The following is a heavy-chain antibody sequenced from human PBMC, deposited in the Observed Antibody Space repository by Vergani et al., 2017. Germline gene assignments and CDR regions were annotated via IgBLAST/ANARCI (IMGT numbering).Heavy chain of an antibody. CDR2: IISSGNTR. V-gene: IGHV3-11*01. J-gene: IGHJ4*02. Sequence: QVQLVESGGGLVKPGGSLTLSCATSEFTFSDYYMSWIRQAPGKGLEWVSYIISSGNTRYYANSVKGRFTLSRDNAKNSLYLQMYRLRAEDTAVYYWACGSDIVVVVGAGYDYWGQGTLVTVSS. CDR1: EFTFSDYY. CDR3: ACGSDIVVVVGAGYDY. D-gene: IGHD2-15*01.